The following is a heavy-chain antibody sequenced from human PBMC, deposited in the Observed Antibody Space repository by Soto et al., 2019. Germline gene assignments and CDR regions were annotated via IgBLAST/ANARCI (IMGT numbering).Heavy chain of an antibody. CDR1: GFTFSSYG. Sequence: PGGSLRLSCAASGFTFSSYGMHWVRQAPGKGLEWVSYISCNSSNIYYADSVKGRFTISRDNAKNSLYLQMNSLRAEDTAVYYCAVTVTGAFDIWGQGTMVTVSS. J-gene: IGHJ3*02. V-gene: IGHV3-48*01. CDR2: ISCNSSNI. D-gene: IGHD4-17*01. CDR3: AVTVTGAFDI.